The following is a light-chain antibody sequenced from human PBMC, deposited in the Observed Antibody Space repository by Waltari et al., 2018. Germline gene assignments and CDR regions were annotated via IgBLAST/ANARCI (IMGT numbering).Light chain of an antibody. Sequence: QSALTQPASVSGSPGQSITISCTGTSSDVGGYNYVSWYQQHPGKAPKLMIYDVSKRPSGVSNRFSGSKSGNTASLTISGLQAEEEADYYCSSYTSSNTWVFGGGTKLTVL. CDR1: SSDVGGYNY. V-gene: IGLV2-14*01. CDR3: SSYTSSNTWV. J-gene: IGLJ3*02. CDR2: DVS.